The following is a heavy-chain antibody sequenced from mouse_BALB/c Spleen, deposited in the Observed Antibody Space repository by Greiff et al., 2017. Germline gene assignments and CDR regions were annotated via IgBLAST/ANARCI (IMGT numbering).Heavy chain of an antibody. D-gene: IGHD2-3*01. CDR3: ARGGYDGYYVWFAY. CDR1: GYTFTSYT. CDR2: INPSSGYT. V-gene: IGHV1-4*02. J-gene: IGHJ3*01. Sequence: VQLQQSAAELARPGASVKMSCKASGYTFTSYTMHWVKQRPGQGLEWIGYINPSSGYTEYNQKFKDKTTLTADKSSSTAYMQLSSLTSEDSAVYYCARGGYDGYYVWFAYWGQGTLVTVSA.